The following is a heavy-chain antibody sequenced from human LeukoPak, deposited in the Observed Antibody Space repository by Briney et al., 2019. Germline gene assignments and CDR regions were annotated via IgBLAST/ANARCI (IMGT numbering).Heavy chain of an antibody. CDR1: GGSISSYY. CDR3: AGQTTTYYDILTGYYKQYYFDY. V-gene: IGHV4-59*01. D-gene: IGHD3-9*01. J-gene: IGHJ4*03. Sequence: SETLSLTCTVSGGSISSYYWSWIRQPPGKGLEWIGYIYYSGSTNYNPSLKSRVTISVDTSKNQFSLKLSSVTAADTAVYYCAGQTTTYYDILTGYYKQYYFDYWGQGTTVTVSS. CDR2: IYYSGST.